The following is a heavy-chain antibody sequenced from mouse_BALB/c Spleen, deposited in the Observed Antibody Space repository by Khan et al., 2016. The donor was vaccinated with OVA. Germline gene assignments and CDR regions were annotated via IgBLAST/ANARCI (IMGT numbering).Heavy chain of an antibody. Sequence: EVELVESGGGLVQPKGSLKLSCAASGFTFNTYAMNWVRQAPGKGLEWVARIRSKSNNYATYYADSVKDRFTISRDDSQSMLYLQMNNLKTEDTAMYYCARLWLRYAMDYWGQGTSVTVSS. CDR2: IRSKSNNYAT. D-gene: IGHD2-2*01. CDR1: GFTFNTYA. J-gene: IGHJ4*01. V-gene: IGHV10-1*02. CDR3: ARLWLRYAMDY.